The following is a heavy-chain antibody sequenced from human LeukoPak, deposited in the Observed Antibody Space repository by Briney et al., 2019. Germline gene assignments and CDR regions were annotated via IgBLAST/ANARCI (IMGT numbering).Heavy chain of an antibody. CDR2: TSGSGGDT. Sequence: GGSLRLSCAASGFTFRSYAIYWVRQAPGKGLEWVSGTSGSGGDTYFADSVKGRFTISRDNSKNTVFLQMDSLRAEDTAVYYCATYTNWVAGDVWGQGTTVSVSS. CDR3: ATYTNWVAGDV. CDR1: GFTFRSYA. V-gene: IGHV3-23*01. J-gene: IGHJ6*02. D-gene: IGHD7-27*01.